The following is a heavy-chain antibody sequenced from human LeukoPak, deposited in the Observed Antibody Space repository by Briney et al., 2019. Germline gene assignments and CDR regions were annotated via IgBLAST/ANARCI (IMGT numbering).Heavy chain of an antibody. Sequence: ASVKVSCKASGYTFTGYIMHWVRQAPGQGLEWMGWINPNSGDTRYTQKFQGRATLTRDTSISTAYMELNRLRSDDTAVYYCARDLVDTAMWEFDYWGQGTLVTVSS. CDR3: ARDLVDTAMWEFDY. CDR2: INPNSGDT. V-gene: IGHV1-2*02. J-gene: IGHJ4*02. CDR1: GYTFTGYI. D-gene: IGHD5-18*01.